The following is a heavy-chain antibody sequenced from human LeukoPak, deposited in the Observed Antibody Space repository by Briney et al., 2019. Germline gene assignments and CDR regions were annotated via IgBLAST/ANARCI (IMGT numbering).Heavy chain of an antibody. V-gene: IGHV4-61*02. CDR2: IYTSGST. J-gene: IGHJ4*02. D-gene: IGHD5-18*01. CDR1: GGSISSGSYY. CDR3: ARERTAMAYFDY. Sequence: SQTLSLTCTVSGGSISSGSYYWSWIRQPAGKGLEWIGRIYTSGSTNYNPSLKSRVTISVDTSKNQFSLKLSSVTAADTAVYYCARERTAMAYFDYWGQGTLVTVSS.